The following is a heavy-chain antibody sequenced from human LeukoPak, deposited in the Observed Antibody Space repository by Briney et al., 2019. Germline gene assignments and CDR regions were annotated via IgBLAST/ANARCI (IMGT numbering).Heavy chain of an antibody. CDR2: INHSGST. CDR1: GGSFSDYY. D-gene: IGHD2-2*01. Sequence: PSETLSLTCAVYGGSFSDYYWSWIRQSPGKGLEWIGEINHSGSTNYNPSLKSRVTISVDTSKNQFSLKLSSVTAADTAVYYCARVWRYCSSTSCPGPLDYWGQGTLVTVSS. J-gene: IGHJ4*02. V-gene: IGHV4-34*01. CDR3: ARVWRYCSSTSCPGPLDY.